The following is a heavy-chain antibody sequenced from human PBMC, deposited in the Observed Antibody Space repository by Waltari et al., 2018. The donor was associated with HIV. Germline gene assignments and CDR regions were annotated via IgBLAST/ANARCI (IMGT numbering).Heavy chain of an antibody. CDR1: GFSFSSYG. CDR3: AKDYFVVVTAAGPFDP. D-gene: IGHD2-21*02. CDR2: ISYNGNNN. V-gene: IGHV3-30*18. Sequence: QVQLVESGGGVVQPGRSLRLSCVASGFSFSSYGMHWVSQAPGKGLMWVAIISYNGNNNYYADVVEGRFTISRDNSKNTLYLQMNSLRAEATAVYYCAKDYFVVVTAAGPFDPWGQGTLVTVSS. J-gene: IGHJ5*02.